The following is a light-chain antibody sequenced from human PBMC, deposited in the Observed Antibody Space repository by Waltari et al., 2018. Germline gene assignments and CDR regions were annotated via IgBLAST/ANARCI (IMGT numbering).Light chain of an antibody. Sequence: QSALTQPASVSGSPGQSITISCTGTSSDMGAYNFVSWYQKHPGKAPKVIIYDVNNRPSGVSSRFSGSKSGNTASLTISGLQAEDEADYYCSSYTTGSTRYVFGSGTKVTVL. CDR1: SSDMGAYNF. J-gene: IGLJ1*01. V-gene: IGLV2-14*03. CDR2: DVN. CDR3: SSYTTGSTRYV.